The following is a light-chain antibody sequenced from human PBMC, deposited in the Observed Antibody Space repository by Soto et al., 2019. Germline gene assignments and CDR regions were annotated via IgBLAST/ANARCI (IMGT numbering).Light chain of an antibody. CDR2: DVS. Sequence: QSVLTQPASVSGSPGQSITISCTGTSSDVGISNYVSWYQQHPGKAPKLIIYDVSNRPSGVSSRFSGSKSGNTASLTISGLRAEDETDYYCSSYTSSTTVVFGGGTQLTVL. V-gene: IGLV2-14*01. CDR3: SSYTSSTTVV. CDR1: SSDVGISNY. J-gene: IGLJ3*02.